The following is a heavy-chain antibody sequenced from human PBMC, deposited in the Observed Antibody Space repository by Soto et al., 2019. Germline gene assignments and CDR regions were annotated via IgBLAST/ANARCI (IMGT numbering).Heavy chain of an antibody. Sequence: GGSLRLSCAASGFTFSTYIMNWVRQAPGKGLEWVSSISSTSSYIYYADSVKGRFTISRDNAKNSLYLQMNSLRAEDTAVYYSARDHAGVPCDYWGQGTRVTVS. CDR2: ISSTSSYI. J-gene: IGHJ4*02. D-gene: IGHD3-3*01. V-gene: IGHV3-21*01. CDR1: GFTFSTYI. CDR3: ARDHAGVPCDY.